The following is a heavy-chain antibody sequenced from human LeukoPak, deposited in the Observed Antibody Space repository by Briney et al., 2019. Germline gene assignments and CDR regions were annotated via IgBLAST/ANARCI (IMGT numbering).Heavy chain of an antibody. V-gene: IGHV4-59*08. CDR2: IYYRGSA. J-gene: IGHJ5*01. CDR1: GGYIRSYY. CDR3: ARLLHDWFDS. D-gene: IGHD4-11*01. Sequence: SETLSLTCAVSGGYIRSYYWSWIRQPPGKGLEWLGYIYYRGSANYNPSLKSRVTISIDTSKNQFSLKLTSVTAADTAVYYCARLLHDWFDSWGQGTLVTVSS.